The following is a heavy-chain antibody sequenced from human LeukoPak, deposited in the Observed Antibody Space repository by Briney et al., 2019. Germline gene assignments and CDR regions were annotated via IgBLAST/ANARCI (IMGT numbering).Heavy chain of an antibody. CDR2: IYYSGST. CDR1: GGSISSSSYY. Sequence: SETLSLTCTVSGGSISSSSYYWGWIRQPPGKGLEWIGRIYYSGSTYYNPSLKSRVTISVDTSKNQFSLKLSSVTAADTAVYYCARQSLSSEPARLGELSFKYYFDYWGQGTLVTVSS. CDR3: ARQSLSSEPARLGELSFKYYFDY. J-gene: IGHJ4*02. D-gene: IGHD3-16*02. V-gene: IGHV4-39*01.